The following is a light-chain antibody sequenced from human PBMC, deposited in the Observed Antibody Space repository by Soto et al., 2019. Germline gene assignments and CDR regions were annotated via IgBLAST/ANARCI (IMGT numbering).Light chain of an antibody. CDR3: CSYAGSYTVV. V-gene: IGLV2-11*01. Sequence: QSALTPPRSVSGSPGQSVTISCTGTSSDVGGYNYVSWYQQHPGKAPKLMIYDVSKRPSGVPDRFSGPKSGNTASLTISVLQAEDEDDYYCCSYAGSYTVVFGGGTKLTVL. CDR2: DVS. CDR1: SSDVGGYNY. J-gene: IGLJ2*01.